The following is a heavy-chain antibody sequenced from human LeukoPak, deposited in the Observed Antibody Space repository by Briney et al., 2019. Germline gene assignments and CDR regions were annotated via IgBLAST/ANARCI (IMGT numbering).Heavy chain of an antibody. CDR1: GFTFDDYA. CDR3: AKLGGAFDI. CDR2: ITWNSGIK. Sequence: LRLPCAASGFTFDDYAMHWVRQAPGKGLEWVSYITWNSGIKGYADSVKGRFTISRDNAKNSLILQMNSLRVEDTALYYCAKLGGAFDIWGQGTMVIVSS. J-gene: IGHJ3*02. V-gene: IGHV3-9*01. D-gene: IGHD3-16*01.